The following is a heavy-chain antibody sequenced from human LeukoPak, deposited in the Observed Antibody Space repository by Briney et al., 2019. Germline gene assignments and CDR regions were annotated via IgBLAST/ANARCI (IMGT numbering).Heavy chain of an antibody. V-gene: IGHV3-48*04. CDR2: INNSGTSI. D-gene: IGHD7-27*01. J-gene: IGHJ4*02. CDR1: GFTFSSYA. Sequence: GSLRLSFAASGFTFSSYAMNWVRQAPGKGLEWLSHINNSGTSIYYADSVKGRFTISRDNAKKTLYLQLHNLRAEDTAVYYCARDRGNWGSVFWGQGTQVIVSS. CDR3: ARDRGNWGSVF.